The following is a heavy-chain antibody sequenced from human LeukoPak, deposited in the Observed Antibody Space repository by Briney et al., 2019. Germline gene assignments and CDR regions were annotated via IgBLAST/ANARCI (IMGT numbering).Heavy chain of an antibody. J-gene: IGHJ4*02. CDR2: IRSKAYGGTT. CDR1: GFTFGDYT. CDR3: IREWLGDY. V-gene: IGHV3-49*04. Sequence: QPGGSLRLSCTASGFTFGDYTLSWVRQAPGKGLEWVGFIRSKAYGGTTEYAASVKGRFTISRDDSKSIAYLQMNSLKTEDTAVYYCIREWLGDYWGQGTLVTVSS. D-gene: IGHD5-12*01.